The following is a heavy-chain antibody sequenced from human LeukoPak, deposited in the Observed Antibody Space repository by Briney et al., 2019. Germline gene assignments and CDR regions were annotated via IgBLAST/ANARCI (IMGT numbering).Heavy chain of an antibody. CDR1: GFTFSRYV. Sequence: GGSLRLSCAASGFTFSRYVMSWVRQAPGKGPEWVSAISESGSRTYHGDSVKGRFTISRDNSKNTLYLQMNSLRAEDTAVYYCASAGYTSSSGRAFDIWGKGTMVTAST. V-gene: IGHV3-23*01. J-gene: IGHJ3*02. CDR2: ISESGSRT. CDR3: ASAGYTSSSGRAFDI. D-gene: IGHD6-13*01.